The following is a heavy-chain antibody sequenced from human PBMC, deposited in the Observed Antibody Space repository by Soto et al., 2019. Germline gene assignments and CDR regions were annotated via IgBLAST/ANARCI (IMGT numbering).Heavy chain of an antibody. V-gene: IGHV4-59*01. CDR1: GGSISSYY. CDR2: IHYSGST. D-gene: IGHD2-2*01. J-gene: IGHJ6*02. Sequence: SETLSLTCTVSGGSISSYYWSWIRQPPGKGLEWIGYIHYSGSTNSNPSLKSRVTISVDTSRNQVSLKLSSVTAADSAVYFCARARYQLLHPYYYGMDVWGQGTTVTVSS. CDR3: ARARYQLLHPYYYGMDV.